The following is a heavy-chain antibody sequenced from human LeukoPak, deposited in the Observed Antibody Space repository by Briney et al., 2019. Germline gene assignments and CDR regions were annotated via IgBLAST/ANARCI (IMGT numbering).Heavy chain of an antibody. V-gene: IGHV3-30*04. D-gene: IGHD3-10*01. CDR2: ISNDGTYK. CDR1: GFTFSSYA. Sequence: GGSLRLSCAASGFTFSSYAMHWVRQAPDKGLEYVAVISNDGTYKYYGASVKGRFTISRDNSKNTLYLQMHSLRSEDTAVYSCTRKSGGSQRKMDDWFDPWGQGTLVIVSS. J-gene: IGHJ5*02. CDR3: TRKSGGSQRKMDDWFDP.